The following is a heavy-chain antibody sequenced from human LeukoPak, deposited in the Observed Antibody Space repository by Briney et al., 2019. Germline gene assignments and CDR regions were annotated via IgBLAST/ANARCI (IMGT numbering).Heavy chain of an antibody. J-gene: IGHJ6*02. D-gene: IGHD6-13*01. CDR3: ARDRGSSWRNYYYYYGMDV. CDR2: IYYSGST. V-gene: IGHV4-59*01. CDR1: GGSISSYY. Sequence: SEALSLTCTVSGGSISSYYWSWIRQPPGKGLEWIGYIYYSGSTNYNPSLKSRVTISVDTSKNQFSLKLSSVTAADTAVYYCARDRGSSWRNYYYYYGMDVWGQGTTVTVSS.